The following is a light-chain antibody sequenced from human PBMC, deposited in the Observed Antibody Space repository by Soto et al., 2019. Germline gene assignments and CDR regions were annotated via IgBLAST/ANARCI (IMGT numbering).Light chain of an antibody. CDR2: EVS. Sequence: QSALTQPPSASGSPGQSVTISCTGTSSDVGGYNYVSWYQQYPGKAPKLVIYEVSKRPSGVPDRFSGSKSGNTASLTVSGLQAEDDAEYYCSSYAGSNNFVFGGGTKLTVL. J-gene: IGLJ2*01. V-gene: IGLV2-8*01. CDR1: SSDVGGYNY. CDR3: SSYAGSNNFV.